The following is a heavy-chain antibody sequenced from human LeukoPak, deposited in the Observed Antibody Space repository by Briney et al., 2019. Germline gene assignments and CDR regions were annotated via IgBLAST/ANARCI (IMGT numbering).Heavy chain of an antibody. V-gene: IGHV3-21*01. CDR3: ARVTGDGSGSEDYYYMDV. D-gene: IGHD3-10*01. J-gene: IGHJ6*03. Sequence: PGGSLRPSCAASGLTLSGHSMTGVRKAPGKGLEWGSSICGSSSYLYYADSVKGRFTITRDNAKNSLYLQMNSLGAEDTAVYYRARVTGDGSGSEDYYYMDVWGKGTTVSVSS. CDR1: GLTLSGHS. CDR2: ICGSSSYL.